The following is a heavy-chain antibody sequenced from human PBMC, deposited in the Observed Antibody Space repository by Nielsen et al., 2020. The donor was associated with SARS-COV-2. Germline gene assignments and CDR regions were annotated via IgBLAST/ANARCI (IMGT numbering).Heavy chain of an antibody. CDR2: INPNSGGT. V-gene: IGHV1-2*06. CDR1: GGTFSSYA. D-gene: IGHD3/OR15-3a*01. Sequence: ASVKVSCKASGGTFSSYAISWVRQAPGQGLEWMGRINPNSGGTNYAQKFQGTVTMTRDASISTVYMELTSDDTAVYYCARARATIFGLVMSYGMDVWGQGTTVAVSS. CDR3: ARARATIFGLVMSYGMDV. J-gene: IGHJ6*02.